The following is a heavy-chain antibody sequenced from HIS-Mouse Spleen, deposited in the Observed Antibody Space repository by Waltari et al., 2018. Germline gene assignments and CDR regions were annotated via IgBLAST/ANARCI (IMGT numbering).Heavy chain of an antibody. CDR3: ARRRSYFDY. CDR2: ISYDGSNK. CDR1: GSTFRSDA. J-gene: IGHJ4*02. Sequence: QVQLVESGGGVVQPGRSLGLSCAASGSTFRSDALHWVRQAPGKGVGWVAVISYDGSNKYYADSVKGRFTISRDNSKNTLYLQMNSLRAEDTAVYYCARRRSYFDYWGQGTLVTVSS. V-gene: IGHV3-30-3*01.